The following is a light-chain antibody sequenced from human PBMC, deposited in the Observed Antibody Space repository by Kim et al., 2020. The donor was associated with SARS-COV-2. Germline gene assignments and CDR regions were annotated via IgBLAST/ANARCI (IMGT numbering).Light chain of an antibody. V-gene: IGKV3-20*01. J-gene: IGKJ2*01. Sequence: LSPGERATLSCRADQIINDNYIAWYQQKPGQAPRHLIYGASSRAVGIPDRFSGSGSGTDFTLTVSGLELEDFAVYHCQQYGTAPGTFGQGTKLEI. CDR2: GAS. CDR3: QQYGTAPGT. CDR1: QIINDNY.